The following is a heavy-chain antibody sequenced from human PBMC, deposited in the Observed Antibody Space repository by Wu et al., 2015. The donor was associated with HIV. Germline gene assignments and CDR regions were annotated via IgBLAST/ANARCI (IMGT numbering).Heavy chain of an antibody. Sequence: QVQLVQSAAEVKKPGASVKVSCKASGYEFVSYGISWVRQAPGQGLEWMGWITLYDGETKYAQRLQGRVTMTRDISTSTAYLEVRSLTYDDTAVYYCARGHSYFGYWGQGNPWTTVSS. CDR3: ARGHSYFGY. V-gene: IGHV1-18*01. CDR2: ITLYDGET. J-gene: IGHJ4*02. D-gene: IGHD4-11*01. CDR1: GYEFVSYG.